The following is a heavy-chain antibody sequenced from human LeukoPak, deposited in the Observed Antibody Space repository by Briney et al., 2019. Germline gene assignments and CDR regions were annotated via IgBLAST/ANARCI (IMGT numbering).Heavy chain of an antibody. CDR3: VRDRSGTYYSFDV. CDR2: ISYNGRT. D-gene: IGHD1-26*01. V-gene: IGHV4-59*13. CDR1: GGSIGSSF. Sequence: PSETLSLTCSVFGGSIGSSFWNWIRLSPGKGLEWIDYISYNGRTNYSPSLKSRVIISIDTSKNQISLNLTSVTAADTALYYCVRDRSGTYYSFDVWGQGTMVSVSA. J-gene: IGHJ3*01.